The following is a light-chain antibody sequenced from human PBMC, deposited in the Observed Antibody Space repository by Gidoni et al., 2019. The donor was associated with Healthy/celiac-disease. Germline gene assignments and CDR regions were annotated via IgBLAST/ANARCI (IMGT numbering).Light chain of an antibody. CDR3: SSYTSSSTYVV. V-gene: IGLV2-14*03. CDR2: DVS. J-gene: IGLJ2*01. Sequence: LMIYDVSNRPSGVSNRFSGSKSGNTASLTISGLQAEDEADYYCSSYTSSSTYVVFGGGTKLTVL.